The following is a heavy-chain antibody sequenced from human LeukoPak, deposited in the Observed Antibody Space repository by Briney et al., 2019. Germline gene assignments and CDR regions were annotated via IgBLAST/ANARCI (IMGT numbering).Heavy chain of an antibody. CDR2: ISWNSGSI. D-gene: IGHD3-10*01. V-gene: IGHV3-9*03. CDR1: GFTFDDYA. Sequence: GGSLRLSCAASGFTFDDYAMHWVRQAPGKGLEWVSGISWNSGSIGYADSVKGRFTISRDNAKNSLYLQMNSLRAEDMALYYCAKDSSRGKQDWYFDLWGRGTLVTVSS. J-gene: IGHJ2*01. CDR3: AKDSSRGKQDWYFDL.